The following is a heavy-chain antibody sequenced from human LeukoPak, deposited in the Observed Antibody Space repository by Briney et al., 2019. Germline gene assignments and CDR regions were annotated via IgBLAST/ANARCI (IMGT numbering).Heavy chain of an antibody. CDR3: ARHGRGYSYGKIDY. CDR2: IYYSGST. CDR1: GGSISSSSYY. V-gene: IGHV4-39*01. J-gene: IGHJ4*02. Sequence: SETLSLTCTVSGGSISSSSYYWGWIRQPPGKGPEWIGSIYYSGSTYYNPSLKSRVTISVDTSKNQFSLKLSSVTAADTAVYYCARHGRGYSYGKIDYWGQGTLVTVSS. D-gene: IGHD5-18*01.